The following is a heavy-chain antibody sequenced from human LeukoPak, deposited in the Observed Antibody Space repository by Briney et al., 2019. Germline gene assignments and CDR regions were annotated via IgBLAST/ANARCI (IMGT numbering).Heavy chain of an antibody. Sequence: ASVKVSCKASGYTFTGYYMHWVRQAPGQGLEWMGWINPNSGGTNYAQKFQGCVTMTRDTSISTAYMELSRLRSDDTAVYYCARGVIAVAGPGWFDPWGQGTLVTVSS. CDR3: ARGVIAVAGPGWFDP. CDR2: INPNSGGT. D-gene: IGHD6-19*01. J-gene: IGHJ5*02. CDR1: GYTFTGYY. V-gene: IGHV1-2*04.